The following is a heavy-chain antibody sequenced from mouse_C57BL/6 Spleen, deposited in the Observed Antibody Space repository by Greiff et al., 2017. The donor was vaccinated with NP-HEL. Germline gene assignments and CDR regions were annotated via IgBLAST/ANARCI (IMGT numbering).Heavy chain of an antibody. CDR3: TTTEVANYYAMDY. V-gene: IGHV14-4*01. J-gene: IGHJ4*01. CDR2: IDPENGDT. CDR1: GFNIKDDY. D-gene: IGHD1-1*01. Sequence: EVQLQQSGAELVRPGASVKLSCTASGFNIKDDYMHWVKQRPEQGLEWIGWIDPENGDTEYASKFQGKATITADTSSNPAYLQLSSLTSEDTAVYYCTTTEVANYYAMDYWGQGTSVTVAS.